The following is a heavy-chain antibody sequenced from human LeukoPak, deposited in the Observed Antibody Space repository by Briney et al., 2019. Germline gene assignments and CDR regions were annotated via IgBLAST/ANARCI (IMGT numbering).Heavy chain of an antibody. Sequence: PSETLSLTCTVSGGSISSSSYYWGWIRQPPGKGLEWIGSIYYSGSTYYNPSLKSRVTISVDTSKNQFSLKLSSVTAADTAVYYCAREDTAMAPPRYNWFDPWGQGTLVTVSS. V-gene: IGHV4-39*07. CDR1: GGSISSSSYY. CDR3: AREDTAMAPPRYNWFDP. D-gene: IGHD5-18*01. CDR2: IYYSGST. J-gene: IGHJ5*02.